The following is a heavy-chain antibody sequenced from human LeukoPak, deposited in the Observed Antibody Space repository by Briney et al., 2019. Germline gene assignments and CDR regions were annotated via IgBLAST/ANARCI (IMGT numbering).Heavy chain of an antibody. J-gene: IGHJ4*02. CDR1: GFTFDDYA. CDR2: ISWNSGSI. Sequence: GRSLRLSCAASGFTFDDYAMHWVRQAPVKGLEWVSGISWNSGSIGYADSVKGRFTISRDNAKNSLYLQMNSLRAEDTALYYCAKGPTAWEILPNFDYWGQGTLVTVSS. V-gene: IGHV3-9*01. CDR3: AKGPTAWEILPNFDY. D-gene: IGHD1-26*01.